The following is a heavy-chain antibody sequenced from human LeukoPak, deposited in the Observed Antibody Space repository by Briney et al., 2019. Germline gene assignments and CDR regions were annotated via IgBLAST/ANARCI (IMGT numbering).Heavy chain of an antibody. CDR3: ARENPSGYYNRPIDY. CDR2: IYYSGST. D-gene: IGHD3-22*01. Sequence: ASETLSLTCTVSGGSISSGDYYWSWIRQPPGKGLEWIGYIYYSGSTYYNPSLKSRVTMSVDTSKNQFSLKLSSVTAADTAIYYCARENPSGYYNRPIDYWGQGTLVTVSS. CDR1: GGSISSGDYY. V-gene: IGHV4-30-4*02. J-gene: IGHJ4*02.